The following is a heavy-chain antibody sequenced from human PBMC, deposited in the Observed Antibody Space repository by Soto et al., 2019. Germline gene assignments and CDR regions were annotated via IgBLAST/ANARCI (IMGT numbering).Heavy chain of an antibody. V-gene: IGHV3-48*03. CDR3: AGNYDILTGPRAY. Sequence: SLRLSCAASGFTFSSYEINWIRQAPGKGLEWVSYISSSGSTIYYADSVKGRFTISRDNAKNSLYLQMNSLRAEDTAVYYCAGNYDILTGPRAYWGQGTLVTVSS. CDR1: GFTFSSYE. J-gene: IGHJ4*02. D-gene: IGHD3-9*01. CDR2: ISSSGSTI.